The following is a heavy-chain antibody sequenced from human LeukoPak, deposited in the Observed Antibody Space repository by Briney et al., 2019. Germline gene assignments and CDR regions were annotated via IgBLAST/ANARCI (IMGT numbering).Heavy chain of an antibody. D-gene: IGHD3-9*01. CDR3: ARGSRDEYDILTGYYDY. J-gene: IGHJ4*02. CDR2: IYYSGST. CDR1: GGSISSGDYY. V-gene: IGHV4-30-4*01. Sequence: PSETLSLTCTVSGGSISSGDYYWSWVRQPPGKGLEWIGYIYYSGSTYYNPSLKSRVTISVDTSKNQFSLKLSSVTAADTAVYYCARGSRDEYDILTGYYDYWGQGTLVTVSS.